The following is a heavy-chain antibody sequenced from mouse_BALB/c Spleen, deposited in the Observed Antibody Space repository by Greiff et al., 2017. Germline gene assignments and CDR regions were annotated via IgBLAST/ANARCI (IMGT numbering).Heavy chain of an antibody. CDR3: ARDRYAYYYAMDY. CDR1: GFSLTGYG. V-gene: IGHV2-6-7*01. Sequence: VQLVESGPGLVAPSQSLSITCTVSGFSLTGYGVNWVRQPPGKGLEWLGMIWGDGSTDYNSALKSRLSISKDNSKSQVFLKMNSLQTDDTARYYCARDRYAYYYAMDYWGQGTSVTVSS. CDR2: IWGDGST. D-gene: IGHD1-1*01. J-gene: IGHJ4*01.